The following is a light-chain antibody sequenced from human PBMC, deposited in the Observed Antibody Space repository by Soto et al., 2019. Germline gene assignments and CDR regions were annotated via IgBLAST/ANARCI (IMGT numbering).Light chain of an antibody. Sequence: EIVMTQSPATLSVSPGERATLSSSASQSVSSNLAWYQQKPGQAPRLLIYGTSTRATGVPARFSGSGSGTELTLTISSLQSEDFAVYYCQQYNNWPRTFGQGTKVEIK. CDR3: QQYNNWPRT. CDR2: GTS. J-gene: IGKJ1*01. V-gene: IGKV3-15*01. CDR1: QSVSSN.